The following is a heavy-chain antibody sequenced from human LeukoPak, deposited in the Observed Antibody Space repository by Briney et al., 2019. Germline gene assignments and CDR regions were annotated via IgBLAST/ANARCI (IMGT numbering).Heavy chain of an antibody. CDR2: LDPEDGET. V-gene: IGHV1-24*01. J-gene: IGHJ3*02. D-gene: IGHD1-26*01. Sequence: ASVKVSCKVSGYRLTELSMHWVRQAPGKGPEWMGGLDPEDGETIYAQKFQGRVTMTEDTSTDTAYMELSSLRSEDTAVYYCATAGWEIKGDAFDIWGQGTMVTVSS. CDR3: ATAGWEIKGDAFDI. CDR1: GYRLTELS.